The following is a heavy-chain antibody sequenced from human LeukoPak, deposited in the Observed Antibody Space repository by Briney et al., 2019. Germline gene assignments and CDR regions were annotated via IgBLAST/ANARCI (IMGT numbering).Heavy chain of an antibody. J-gene: IGHJ4*02. Sequence: ASVKVSCKASGYTFTSYDINWVRQATGQGLEWMGWMNPNSGNTGYAQKFQGRVAMTRDTSTSTVYMELSSLRSEDTAVYYCAINLGGGPDYWGQGTLVTVSS. CDR3: AINLGGGPDY. V-gene: IGHV1-8*01. CDR2: MNPNSGNT. CDR1: GYTFTSYD. D-gene: IGHD7-27*01.